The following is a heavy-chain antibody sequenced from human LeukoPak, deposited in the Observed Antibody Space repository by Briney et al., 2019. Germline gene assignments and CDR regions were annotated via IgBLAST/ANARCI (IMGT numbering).Heavy chain of an antibody. CDR3: ARLTATPHDAFDI. J-gene: IGHJ3*02. D-gene: IGHD2-15*01. Sequence: SETLSLTCTVSGGSISSYYWSWIRQPLGKGLEWIGYVYYSGSTNYNPSLKSRVTISVDTSKNQFSLKLSSVTAADTAVYYCARLTATPHDAFDIWGQGTMVTVSS. CDR2: VYYSGST. V-gene: IGHV4-59*01. CDR1: GGSISSYY.